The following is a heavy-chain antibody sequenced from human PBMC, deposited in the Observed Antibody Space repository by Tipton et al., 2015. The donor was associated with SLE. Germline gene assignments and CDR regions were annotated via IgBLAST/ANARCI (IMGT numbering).Heavy chain of an antibody. J-gene: IGHJ4*02. V-gene: IGHV4-38-2*01. CDR2: IYHSGST. CDR1: GFTFSSYA. Sequence: LRLSCAASGFTFSSYAMHWVRQAPGKGLEWIGSIYHSGSTYYNPSLKSRVTISVDTSKNQFSLKLSSVTAADTAVYYCARHSSRGDYWGQGTLVTVSS. CDR3: ARHSSRGDY. D-gene: IGHD6-13*01.